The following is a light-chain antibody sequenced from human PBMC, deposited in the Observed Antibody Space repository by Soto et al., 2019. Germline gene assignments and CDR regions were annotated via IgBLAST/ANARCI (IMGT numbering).Light chain of an antibody. Sequence: QSALTQPASVSESPGQSITISCTGTSSDVGGYNYVSWYQQHPDKAPKLMIYDVNNRPSGVSNRFSGSKSGNTASLTISGLQAEDEADYYCSSYTSSTTLYVFGTGTKVTVL. J-gene: IGLJ1*01. CDR2: DVN. CDR3: SSYTSSTTLYV. CDR1: SSDVGGYNY. V-gene: IGLV2-14*01.